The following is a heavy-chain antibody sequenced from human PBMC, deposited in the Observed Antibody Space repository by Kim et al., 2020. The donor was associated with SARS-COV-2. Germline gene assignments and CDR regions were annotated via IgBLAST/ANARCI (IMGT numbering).Heavy chain of an antibody. CDR1: GFTFSDYY. CDR3: VAGGMPEWFGELFDP. D-gene: IGHD3-10*01. V-gene: IGHV3-11*06. CDR2: ISSSSSYT. J-gene: IGHJ5*02. Sequence: GGSLRLSCAASGFTFSDYYMSWIRQAPGKGLEWVSYISSSSSYTNYADSVKGRFTISRDNAKNSLYLQMNSLRAEDTAVYYCVAGGMPEWFGELFDPWGQGTLVTVSS.